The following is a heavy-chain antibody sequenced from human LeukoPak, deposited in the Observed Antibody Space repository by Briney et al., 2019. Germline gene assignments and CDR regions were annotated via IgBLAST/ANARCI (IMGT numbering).Heavy chain of an antibody. CDR3: ARDLGGDIASRGVFDY. CDR1: GYTFTNYA. CDR2: INTGNGKP. V-gene: IGHV7-4-1*02. J-gene: IGHJ4*02. D-gene: IGHD2-21*02. Sequence: ASVRISCKTFGYTFTNYAMNWVRQAPGQGFEWMGWINTGNGKPTYAQAFRGRLVFSLDTSVSTAFLELSSLEPDDTAVYYCARDLGGDIASRGVFDYWGQGTLVTVSS.